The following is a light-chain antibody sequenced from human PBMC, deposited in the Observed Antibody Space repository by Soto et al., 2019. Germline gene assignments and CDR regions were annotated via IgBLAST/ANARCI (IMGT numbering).Light chain of an antibody. V-gene: IGKV1-9*01. J-gene: IGKJ4*01. CDR2: AAS. Sequence: DIQLTQSPAFLSASVGDRVTITGRASQGINDYFAWYQQKPGKAPKLLIYAASTLQSEVPSRFSGTASGTEFTCSIRSRQPEDFETYYCQRCNTFPLNFGGGTTVQVK. CDR1: QGINDY. CDR3: QRCNTFPLN.